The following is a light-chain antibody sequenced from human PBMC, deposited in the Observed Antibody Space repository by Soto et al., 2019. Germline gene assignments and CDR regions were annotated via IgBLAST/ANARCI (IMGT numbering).Light chain of an antibody. CDR2: GAS. CDR1: QSVSSN. V-gene: IGKV3-15*01. Sequence: EIVMTQSPATLSVSPGERATLSCRASQSVSSNLAWYQQKPGQAPRLLIYGASTRATGIPARFSGSGSGTEFTRTISSLQSEDFAVYYCQQYNNWPRGYTFGQGTKLEIK. CDR3: QQYNNWPRGYT. J-gene: IGKJ2*01.